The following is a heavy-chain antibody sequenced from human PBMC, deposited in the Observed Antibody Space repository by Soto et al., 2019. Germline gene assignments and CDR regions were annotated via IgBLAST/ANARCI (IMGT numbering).Heavy chain of an antibody. CDR1: GGSFSGYY. CDR2: INHSGST. J-gene: IGHJ5*02. V-gene: IGHV4-34*02. D-gene: IGHD4-17*01. Sequence: QVQLQQWGAGLLKPSETLSLTCAVYGGSFSGYYGSWIRQPPGKGLEWIGEINHSGSTNYNPSLKSRVTISVDTSKNQFSLKLSSVTAADTAVYYCARSTYGDYYRWFDPWGQGTLVTVSS. CDR3: ARSTYGDYYRWFDP.